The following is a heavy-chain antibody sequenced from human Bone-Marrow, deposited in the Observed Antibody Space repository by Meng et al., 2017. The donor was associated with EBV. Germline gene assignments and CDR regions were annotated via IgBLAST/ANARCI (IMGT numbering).Heavy chain of an antibody. V-gene: IGHV1-2*06. D-gene: IGHD4-11*01. CDR2: IDPNSGGA. Sequence: QVQLGHSGAEVKQPGASVKVSCKASGYTFTGHYMHWVRQSPGQGLEWMGRIDPNSGGADYAQKFQGGVTMTRDTSISTFYMELGRLTSDDTAVHFCARASDYGNDLDYWGQGTLVTVSS. J-gene: IGHJ4*02. CDR1: GYTFTGHY. CDR3: ARASDYGNDLDY.